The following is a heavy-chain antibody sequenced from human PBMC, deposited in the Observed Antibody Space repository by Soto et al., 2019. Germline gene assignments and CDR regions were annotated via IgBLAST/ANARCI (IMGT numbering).Heavy chain of an antibody. V-gene: IGHV3-23*01. CDR1: GFTFSTYA. D-gene: IGHD4-17*01. CDR3: VKGLRGHYDS. Sequence: PGGSLRLSCAASGFTFSTYAMAWVRQTPGKGLEWVSSITDSGIDTYYAEFVKGRFTISRDNSKNTLFLQMNSLRLEDKALYYCVKGLRGHYDSWGQGTLVTVSS. CDR2: ITDSGIDT. J-gene: IGHJ4*02.